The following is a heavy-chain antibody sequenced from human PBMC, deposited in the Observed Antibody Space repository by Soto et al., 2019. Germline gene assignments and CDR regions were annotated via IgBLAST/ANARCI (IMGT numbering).Heavy chain of an antibody. J-gene: IGHJ6*02. CDR1: ESMFGSYG. D-gene: IGHD3-22*01. Sequence: QVQLVESGGGVVQPGRSLRLSCVASESMFGSYGMYWVRQAPGKGLEWVAVIWYDGSIKHYADSVKGRFTISRDNSKNTLQLQMNSLRAEDTAVYYCARVSSDYYGMDVWVQGTAVIVSS. V-gene: IGHV3-33*01. CDR3: ARVSSDYYGMDV. CDR2: IWYDGSIK.